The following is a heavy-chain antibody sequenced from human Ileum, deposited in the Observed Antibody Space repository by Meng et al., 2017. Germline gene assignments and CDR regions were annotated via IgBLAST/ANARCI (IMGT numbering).Heavy chain of an antibody. D-gene: IGHD5-18*01. Sequence: SLKISCAASGFTFDDYAMHWVRQAPGKGLEWVSGITWNSVITGYADSVKGRFTISRDNAKNSLFLQMNSLRAEDTALYHCVKVRWTHVDTAMFDYWGQGAQVTGYS. CDR3: VKVRWTHVDTAMFDY. V-gene: IGHV3-9*01. J-gene: IGHJ4*02. CDR1: GFTFDDYA. CDR2: ITWNSVIT.